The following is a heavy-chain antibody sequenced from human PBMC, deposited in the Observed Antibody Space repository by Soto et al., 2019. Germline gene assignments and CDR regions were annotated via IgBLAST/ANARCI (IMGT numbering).Heavy chain of an antibody. CDR1: GGSISSGGYY. D-gene: IGHD3-16*01. J-gene: IGHJ6*02. CDR3: ARDGGYYYGMDV. CDR2: IYYSGST. Sequence: PSETLSLTCTVSGGSISSGGYYWSWIRQHPGKGLEWIGYIYYSGSTYYNPSLKSRVTISVDTSKNQISLKLSSVTAADTAVYYCARDGGYYYGMDVWGQGTTVTVSS. V-gene: IGHV4-31*03.